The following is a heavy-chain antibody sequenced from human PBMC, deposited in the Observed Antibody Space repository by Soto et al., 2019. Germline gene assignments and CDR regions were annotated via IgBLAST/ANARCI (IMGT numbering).Heavy chain of an antibody. CDR1: GGSISNFY. J-gene: IGHJ4*02. D-gene: IGHD2-8*01. CDR3: ARAPMVLSRSYFDS. CDR2: ISYSGNT. V-gene: IGHV4-59*01. Sequence: SDTLSLTCTVSGGSISNFYWSWFRQPPGKGLEWIGYISYSGNTNYNPSLKSRVSISVDTSKNQLSLNLTSVTAADTAVYYCARAPMVLSRSYFDSWGQGTPVTVSS.